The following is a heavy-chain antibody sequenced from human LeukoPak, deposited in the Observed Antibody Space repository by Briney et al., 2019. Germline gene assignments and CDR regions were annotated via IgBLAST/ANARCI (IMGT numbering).Heavy chain of an antibody. CDR1: GGSISSYY. CDR2: FYTSGST. CDR3: ARPLGYGGNSDDAFDI. Sequence: SETLSLTCTVSGGSISSYYWSWIRQPAGKGLEWIGRFYTSGSTNYNPSLKSRVTMSVDTSKNQFSLKLSSVTAADTAVYYCARPLGYGGNSDDAFDIWGQGTMVTVSS. D-gene: IGHD4-23*01. J-gene: IGHJ3*02. V-gene: IGHV4-4*07.